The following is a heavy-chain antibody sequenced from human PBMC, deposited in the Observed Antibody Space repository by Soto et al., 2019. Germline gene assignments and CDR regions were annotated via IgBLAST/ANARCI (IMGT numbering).Heavy chain of an antibody. D-gene: IGHD6-19*01. Sequence: GGSLRLSCAASGFTFSSYAMHWGRQAPGEGLEGVAVISYEGSNKYYADSVKGRFTISRDNSKNTLDLQMNSLRAEDTAVYYCASRQLVAGHTPPYYYGMDVWGQGTTVTVSS. J-gene: IGHJ6*02. CDR2: ISYEGSNK. V-gene: IGHV3-30*01. CDR3: ASRQLVAGHTPPYYYGMDV. CDR1: GFTFSSYA.